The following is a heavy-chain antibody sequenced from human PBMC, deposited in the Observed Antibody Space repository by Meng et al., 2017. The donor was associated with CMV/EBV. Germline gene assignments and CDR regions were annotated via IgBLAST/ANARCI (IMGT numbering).Heavy chain of an antibody. CDR2: INWNGGST. Sequence: LSCAACGFTFDDYGLSWVRQAPGKGLEWVSGINWNGGSTGYADSVKGRFTISRDNAKNSLYLQMNSLRAEDTALYYCARSLQRAFDYWGQGTLVTVSS. CDR1: GFTFDDYG. J-gene: IGHJ4*02. CDR3: ARSLQRAFDY. V-gene: IGHV3-20*04.